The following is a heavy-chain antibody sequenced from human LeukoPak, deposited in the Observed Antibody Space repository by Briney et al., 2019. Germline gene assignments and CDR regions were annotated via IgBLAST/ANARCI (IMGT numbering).Heavy chain of an antibody. CDR1: GNSVSSGGYS. CDR2: ISHSGST. V-gene: IGHV4-30-2*01. CDR3: ARVKRYFDWLGSTASFDY. D-gene: IGHD3-9*01. Sequence: ASETLSLTCAVSGNSVSSGGYSWNWIRQPPGKGLEWIGYISHSGSTYYNPSLKSRVTISVDRSKNQFSLRLRSVTAADTAVYYCARVKRYFDWLGSTASFDYWGQGTLVTVSS. J-gene: IGHJ4*02.